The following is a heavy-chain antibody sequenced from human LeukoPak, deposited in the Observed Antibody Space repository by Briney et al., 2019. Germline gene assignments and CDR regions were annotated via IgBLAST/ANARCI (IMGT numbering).Heavy chain of an antibody. V-gene: IGHV6-1*01. Sequence: SQTLSLTCAISGDSVSSNNGAWNWIRQSPSRGLEWLGRTYYRSKWYNDSAVSVKSRLIINPDTSKNHLTLQLNSVTPEDTAVYYCAGDIWESSIWKRLVYWGQGILVTVSS. CDR3: AGDIWESSIWKRLVY. J-gene: IGHJ4*02. D-gene: IGHD6-13*01. CDR2: TYYRSKWYN. CDR1: GDSVSSNNGA.